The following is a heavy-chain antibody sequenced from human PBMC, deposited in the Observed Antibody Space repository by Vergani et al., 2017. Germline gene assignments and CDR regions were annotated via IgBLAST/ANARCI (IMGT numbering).Heavy chain of an antibody. CDR2: INPNSGGT. CDR3: ARVGTSSNRDYFDY. V-gene: IGHV1-2*02. CDR1: GYTFTDYF. J-gene: IGHJ4*02. D-gene: IGHD2-2*01. Sequence: QVQLVQSGAEVKKPGASVKVSCKASGYTFTDYFMHWVRQAPGQRLECMGWINPNSGGTNYAQKFQGRVTMTRDTSISTAYMELSNLRSDDTAVYYCARVGTSSNRDYFDYWGQGTLVTVSS.